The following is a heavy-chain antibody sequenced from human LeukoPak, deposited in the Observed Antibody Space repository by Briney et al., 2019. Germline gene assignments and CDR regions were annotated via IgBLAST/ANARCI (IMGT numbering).Heavy chain of an antibody. V-gene: IGHV3-74*01. CDR2: INGDGTTT. CDR3: ARRWYTGTYYYFDL. CDR1: GITLSNYG. Sequence: GGSLRLSCAVSGITLSNYGMSWVRQAPGKGLVWVSRINGDGTTTSYADSVKGRFTISRVNAKSTLYLEMDSLRAEDTAIYYCARRWYTGTYYYFDLWGQGTLVTVSS. D-gene: IGHD1-26*01. J-gene: IGHJ4*02.